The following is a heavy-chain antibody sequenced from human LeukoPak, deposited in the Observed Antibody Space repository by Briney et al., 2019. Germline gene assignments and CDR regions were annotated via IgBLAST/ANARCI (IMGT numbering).Heavy chain of an antibody. J-gene: IGHJ4*02. CDR1: GYTFTSYY. Sequence: ASVKVSCKASGYTFTSYYMHWVRQAPGQGLEWMGIINPSGGSTSYAQKFQGRVTMTRDTSTSKVYMELSSLRSEDTAVYYCARVSGGSGRGRGPIDYWGQGTLVTVSS. V-gene: IGHV1-46*01. CDR2: INPSGGST. CDR3: ARVSGGSGRGRGPIDY. D-gene: IGHD3-10*01.